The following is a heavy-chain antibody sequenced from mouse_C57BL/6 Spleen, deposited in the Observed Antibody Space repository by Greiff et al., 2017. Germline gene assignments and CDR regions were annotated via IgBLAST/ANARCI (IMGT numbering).Heavy chain of an antibody. CDR2: IDPSDSET. Sequence: QVQLQQPGAELVRPGSSVKLSCKASGYTFTSYWMHWVKQRPIQGLEWIGNIDPSDSETHYNQKFKDKATLTVDKSSSTAYMQLSSLTSEDSAVYYCARGVYSNYVFAYWGQGTLVTVSA. CDR1: GYTFTSYW. D-gene: IGHD2-5*01. V-gene: IGHV1-52*01. J-gene: IGHJ3*01. CDR3: ARGVYSNYVFAY.